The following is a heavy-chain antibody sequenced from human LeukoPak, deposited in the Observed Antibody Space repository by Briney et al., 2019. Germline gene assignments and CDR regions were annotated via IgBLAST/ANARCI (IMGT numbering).Heavy chain of an antibody. J-gene: IGHJ5*02. D-gene: IGHD3-9*01. CDR3: ARETPLRYFDP. CDR2: IHSSGTA. V-gene: IGHV4-30-2*01. Sequence: KASETLSLTCSVSGGSISSGGYSWNWIRQPPGKGLEWIGYIHSSGTAYYNPSLKSRVTISLDRSKNQFSLNLTSVTAADTAVYYCARETPLRYFDPWGQGTLVTVSS. CDR1: GGSISSGGYS.